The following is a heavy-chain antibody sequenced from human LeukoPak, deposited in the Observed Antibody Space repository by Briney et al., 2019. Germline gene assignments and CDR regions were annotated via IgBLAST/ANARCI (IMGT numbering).Heavy chain of an antibody. Sequence: NPSETLSLTCTVSGGSISSYYWSWIRQPAGKGLEWIGRIYTSGSTDYNPSLKSRVTMSVDTSKNQFSLKLSSVTAADTAVYYCARESPPIVVVPAALENFDYWGQGTLVTVSS. CDR1: GGSISSYY. V-gene: IGHV4-4*07. CDR2: IYTSGST. CDR3: ARESPPIVVVPAALENFDY. J-gene: IGHJ4*02. D-gene: IGHD2-2*01.